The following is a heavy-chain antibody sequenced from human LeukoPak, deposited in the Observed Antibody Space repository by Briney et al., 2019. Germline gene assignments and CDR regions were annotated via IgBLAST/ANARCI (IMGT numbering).Heavy chain of an antibody. Sequence: SVKVSCKASGGTFSSYAISWVRQAPGQGLEWMGGIIPIFGTENYAQKFQGRVTITTDESTSTAYMELSSLRSEDTAVYYCARARSPSSGYLLRDHDWFDPWGQGTLVTVSS. D-gene: IGHD3-22*01. J-gene: IGHJ5*02. CDR1: GGTFSSYA. V-gene: IGHV1-69*05. CDR3: ARARSPSSGYLLRDHDWFDP. CDR2: IIPIFGTE.